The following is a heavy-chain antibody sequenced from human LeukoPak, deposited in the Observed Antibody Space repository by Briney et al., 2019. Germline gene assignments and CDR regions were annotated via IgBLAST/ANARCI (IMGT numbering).Heavy chain of an antibody. Sequence: GRSLRLSCAASGFTFSIYAMHWVRQAPGKGLEWVAGIPYDGSSKYYADSVKGRFTISRDNAKNTLYLQMNSLRAEDTAVYYCARDGRPYYYDSSGYYTGYNWFDPWGQGTLVTVSS. CDR3: ARDGRPYYYDSSGYYTGYNWFDP. J-gene: IGHJ5*02. CDR1: GFTFSIYA. V-gene: IGHV3-30-3*01. D-gene: IGHD3-22*01. CDR2: IPYDGSSK.